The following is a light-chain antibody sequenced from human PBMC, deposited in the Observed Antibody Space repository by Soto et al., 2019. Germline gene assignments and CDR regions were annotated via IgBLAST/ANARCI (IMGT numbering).Light chain of an antibody. CDR3: QHYHGWPIT. CDR2: GIS. J-gene: IGKJ5*01. Sequence: EIVMTQSPATLSVSPGERATLSCRASQSLSSNLAWYQQKPGQPPRLLIYGISTRATGIPARFSGSGSGTEFTLTISSLQSEDFAVYYCQHYHGWPITFGQGTRLEIK. V-gene: IGKV3-15*01. CDR1: QSLSSN.